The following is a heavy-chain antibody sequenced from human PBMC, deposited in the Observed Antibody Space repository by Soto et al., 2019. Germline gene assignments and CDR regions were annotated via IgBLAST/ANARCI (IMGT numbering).Heavy chain of an antibody. D-gene: IGHD5-12*01. J-gene: IGHJ4*02. CDR1: GFTFSSYA. CDR3: AREWIVATIPYYFDY. Sequence: GGSLRLSCAASGFTFSSYAMHWVRQAPGKGLEWVAVISYDGSNKYYADSVKGRFTISRDNSKNTLYLQMNSLRAEDTAVYYCAREWIVATIPYYFDYWGQGTLVTVSS. CDR2: ISYDGSNK. V-gene: IGHV3-30-3*01.